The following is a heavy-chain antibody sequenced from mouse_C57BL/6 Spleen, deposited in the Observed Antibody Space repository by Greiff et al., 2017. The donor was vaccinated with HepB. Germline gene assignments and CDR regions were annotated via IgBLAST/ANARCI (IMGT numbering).Heavy chain of an antibody. Sequence: EVQRVESGPGLVKPSQSLSLTCSVTGYSITSGYYWNWIRQFPGNKLEWMGYISYDGSNNYNPSLKNRISITRDTSKNQFFLKLNSVTTEDTATYYCARDRSSSYYYAMDYWGQGTSVTVSS. V-gene: IGHV3-6*01. CDR1: GYSITSGYY. CDR3: ARDRSSSYYYAMDY. J-gene: IGHJ4*01. CDR2: ISYDGSN. D-gene: IGHD1-1*01.